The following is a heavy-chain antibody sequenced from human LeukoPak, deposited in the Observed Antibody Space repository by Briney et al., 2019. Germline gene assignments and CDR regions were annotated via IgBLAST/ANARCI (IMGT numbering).Heavy chain of an antibody. J-gene: IGHJ4*02. CDR2: IYYSGST. V-gene: IGHV4-30-4*01. D-gene: IGHD3-10*01. Sequence: SQTLSLTCTVSGGSISSGDYYWSWIRQPPGKGLEWIGYIYYSGSTYYNPSLKSGVTISVNTSKNQFSLKLSSVTAADTAVYYCARGSYGSGSYYVDYWGQGTLVTVSS. CDR3: ARGSYGSGSYYVDY. CDR1: GGSISSGDYY.